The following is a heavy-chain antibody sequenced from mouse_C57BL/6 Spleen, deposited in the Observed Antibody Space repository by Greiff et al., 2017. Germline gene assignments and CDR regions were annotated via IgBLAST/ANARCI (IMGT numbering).Heavy chain of an antibody. CDR3: TRDDFDY. V-gene: IGHV1-15*01. Sequence: VQLQESGAELVRPGASVTLSCKASGYTFTDYEMHWVKQTPVHGLEWIGAIDPETGGTAYNQKFKGKAILTADKSSSTAYMELRSLTSEDSAVCYCTRDDFDYWGQGTTLTVSS. CDR1: GYTFTDYE. J-gene: IGHJ2*01. CDR2: IDPETGGT.